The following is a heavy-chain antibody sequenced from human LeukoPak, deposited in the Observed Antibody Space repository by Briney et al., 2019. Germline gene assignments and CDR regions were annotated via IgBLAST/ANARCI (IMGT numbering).Heavy chain of an antibody. CDR1: GFTFSSYE. D-gene: IGHD3-22*01. CDR3: AKVYPYDSSGGAFDI. V-gene: IGHV3-23*01. CDR2: ISGSGGST. Sequence: GGSLRLSCAASGFTFSSYEMNWVRQAPGKGLEWVSAISGSGGSTYYADSVKGRFTISRDNSKNTLYLQMNSLRAEDTAVYYCAKVYPYDSSGGAFDIWGQGTMVTVSS. J-gene: IGHJ3*02.